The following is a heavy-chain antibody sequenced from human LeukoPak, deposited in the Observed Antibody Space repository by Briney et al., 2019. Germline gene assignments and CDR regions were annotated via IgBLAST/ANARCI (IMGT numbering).Heavy chain of an antibody. J-gene: IGHJ3*02. Sequence: ASVKVSCKASGYTFTSYDINWVRQATGQGLEWMGWMNPNSGNTGYAQKFQGRVTITRNTSISTAYMELSSLRSEDTAVYYCARVVVVMGIDAFDIWGQGTMVTVSS. CDR2: MNPNSGNT. CDR3: ARVVVVMGIDAFDI. D-gene: IGHD3-22*01. V-gene: IGHV1-8*03. CDR1: GYTFTSYD.